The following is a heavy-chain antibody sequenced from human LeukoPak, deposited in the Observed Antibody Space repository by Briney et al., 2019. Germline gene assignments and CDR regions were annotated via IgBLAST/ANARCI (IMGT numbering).Heavy chain of an antibody. CDR1: GFTFSSYA. Sequence: PGGSLRLSCAASGFTFSSYAMHWVRQAPGKGLVWVAIISYDGSNKYYADSVKGRFTISRDNSKNTLYLQINSLRAEDTAVYYCATDPDCSGYYYPIFDYWGQGTLVTVSS. J-gene: IGHJ4*02. CDR3: ATDPDCSGYYYPIFDY. D-gene: IGHD3-22*01. V-gene: IGHV3-30-3*01. CDR2: ISYDGSNK.